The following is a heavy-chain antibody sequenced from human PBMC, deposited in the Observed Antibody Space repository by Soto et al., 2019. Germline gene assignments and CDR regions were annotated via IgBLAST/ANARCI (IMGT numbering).Heavy chain of an antibody. J-gene: IGHJ6*02. CDR1: GYTFTSYY. CDR3: ARALSDCSGGSCYSFYGMDV. V-gene: IGHV1-46*01. D-gene: IGHD2-15*01. CDR2: INPSGGST. Sequence: ASVNVSCKASGYTFTSYYMHWVRQAPGQGLEWMGIINPSGGSTSYAQKFQGRVTMTRDTSTSTVYMELSSLRSEDTAVYYCARALSDCSGGSCYSFYGMDVWGQGTTVTVSS.